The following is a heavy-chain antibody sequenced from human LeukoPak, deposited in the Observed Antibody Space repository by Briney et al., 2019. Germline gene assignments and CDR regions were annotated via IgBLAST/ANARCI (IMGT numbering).Heavy chain of an antibody. Sequence: ASVKVSCKASGYTFTSYGISWVRQAPGQGLEWMGWIYPRDGSTSYAQKFQGRVTVTRDTSTSTVHMELSGLRSEDTAVYYCARDQEGFDYWGQGTLVTVSS. V-gene: IGHV1-46*01. J-gene: IGHJ4*02. CDR1: GYTFTSYG. CDR3: ARDQEGFDY. CDR2: IYPRDGST.